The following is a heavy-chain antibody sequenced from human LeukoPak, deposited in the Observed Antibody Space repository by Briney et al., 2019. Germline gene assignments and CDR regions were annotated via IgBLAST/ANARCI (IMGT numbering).Heavy chain of an antibody. CDR3: AAYSSGWYRSYDP. CDR1: GGSISSGGYY. Sequence: SETLSLTCTVSGGSISSGGYYWSWIRQHPGKGLEWIGYIYYSGSTNYNPSLKSRVTISVDTSKNQFSLKLSSVTAADTAVYYCAAYSSGWYRSYDPWGQGTLVTVSS. CDR2: IYYSGST. J-gene: IGHJ5*02. D-gene: IGHD6-19*01. V-gene: IGHV4-61*08.